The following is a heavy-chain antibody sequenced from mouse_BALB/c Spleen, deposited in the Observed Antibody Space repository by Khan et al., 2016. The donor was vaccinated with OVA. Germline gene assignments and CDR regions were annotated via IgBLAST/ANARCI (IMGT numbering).Heavy chain of an antibody. CDR1: GISITSGNYR. J-gene: IGHJ1*01. V-gene: IGHV3-5*02. CDR3: ARDYGSLYWYFDV. Sequence: EVQLKESGPGLVKPSQTVSLTCTVTGISITSGNYRWSWIRQFPGNKLEWIGNIYYSGTVTYNPSLPSRTTITRDTSKNQFFLEMNSLTAEDTATYYCARDYGSLYWYFDVWGAGTTVTVSS. D-gene: IGHD1-1*01. CDR2: IYYSGTV.